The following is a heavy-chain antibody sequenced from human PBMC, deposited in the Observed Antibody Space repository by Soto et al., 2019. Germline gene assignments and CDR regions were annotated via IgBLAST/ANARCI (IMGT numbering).Heavy chain of an antibody. V-gene: IGHV3-30-3*01. CDR3: ARAPGYDFWSVYSGEIYYYGMDV. J-gene: IGHJ6*02. Sequence: QVQLVESGGGVVQPGRSLRLSCAASGFTFSSYAMHGVRQAPGKGLEWVAGISYDGSNKYYADSVKGRFTISRDNSKNTRYLQMNSLRAEDTAVSYCARAPGYDFWSVYSGEIYYYGMDVWGQGTTVTVSS. D-gene: IGHD3-3*01. CDR1: GFTFSSYA. CDR2: ISYDGSNK.